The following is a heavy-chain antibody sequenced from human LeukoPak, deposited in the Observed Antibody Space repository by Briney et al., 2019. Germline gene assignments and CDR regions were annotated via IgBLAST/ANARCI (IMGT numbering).Heavy chain of an antibody. Sequence: ASVKVSCKASGGTFSSYAISWVRQAPGQGLEWMGWNNTNTGNPTYAQGFTGRFAFSLDTSVSTAYLQISSLKAEDTAVYYCARVPLLLWFGEPSNAFDIWGQGTMVTVSS. CDR3: ARVPLLLWFGEPSNAFDI. D-gene: IGHD3-10*01. J-gene: IGHJ3*02. CDR1: GGTFSSYA. CDR2: NNTNTGNP. V-gene: IGHV7-4-1*02.